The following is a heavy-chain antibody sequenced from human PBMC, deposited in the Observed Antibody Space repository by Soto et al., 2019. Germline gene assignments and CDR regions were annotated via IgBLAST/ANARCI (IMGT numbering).Heavy chain of an antibody. CDR3: VCSSWYRLNWFDP. CDR2: INAGNGNT. J-gene: IGHJ5*02. Sequence: ASVKVSCKASGYTFTNYAMHWVRQAPGQRLEWMGWINAGNGNTIYAQKFQGRVTMTEDTSTDTAYMELSSLRSEDTAVYYCVCSSWYRLNWFDPWGQGTLVTVSS. D-gene: IGHD6-13*01. CDR1: GYTFTNYA. V-gene: IGHV1-3*01.